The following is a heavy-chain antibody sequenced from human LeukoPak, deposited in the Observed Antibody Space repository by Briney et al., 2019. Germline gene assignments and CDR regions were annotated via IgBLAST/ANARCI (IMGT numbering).Heavy chain of an antibody. CDR3: AKGRHRPEYFQH. V-gene: IGHV3-23*01. Sequence: GGSLRLSCAASGFTFSSYAMSWVRQAPGKGLEWVSAISGSGGSTYYADSVKGRYTISRDNSKNTLYLQMNSLRAEDTAVYYCAKGRHRPEYFQHWGQGTLVTVSS. CDR1: GFTFSSYA. J-gene: IGHJ1*01. CDR2: ISGSGGST.